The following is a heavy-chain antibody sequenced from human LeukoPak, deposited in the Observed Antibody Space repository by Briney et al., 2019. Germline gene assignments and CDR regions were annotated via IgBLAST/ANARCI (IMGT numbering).Heavy chain of an antibody. D-gene: IGHD2-2*01. J-gene: IGHJ4*02. CDR2: IYWNDAK. CDR1: GFSRSTSGVG. CDR3: AHSHQYPLLYY. V-gene: IGHV2-5*01. Sequence: AGPTLGNPTAPLTLTCTFSGFSRSTSGVGGGWSRQPPVKALEWLALIYWNDAKRYSPSLKSRLHITKDTSKNQVVLTMTNMDPVDTATYYCAHSHQYPLLYYWGQGTLVTVSS.